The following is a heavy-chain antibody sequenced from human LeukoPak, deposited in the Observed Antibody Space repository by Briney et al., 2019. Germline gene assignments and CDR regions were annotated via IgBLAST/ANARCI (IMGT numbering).Heavy chain of an antibody. CDR2: INPNSGGT. D-gene: IGHD6-19*01. V-gene: IGHV1-2*02. Sequence: ASVTVSCMAAGYTFTGYYMHWVRQAPGQGLEWMGWINPNSGGTNYAQKFQGRVTMTRDTSISTAYMELSRLRSDDTAVYYCARAGIAVAGPPGYWGQGTLVTVSS. J-gene: IGHJ4*02. CDR3: ARAGIAVAGPPGY. CDR1: GYTFTGYY.